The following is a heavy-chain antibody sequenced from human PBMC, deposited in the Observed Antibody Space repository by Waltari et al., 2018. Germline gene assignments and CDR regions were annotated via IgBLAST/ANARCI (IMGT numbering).Heavy chain of an antibody. CDR2: INPNSGGT. Sequence: QVPLVQSGAAVKKPGASVTVSCKASGYTFPGYYLHWVRPAPAQGLEWMGWINPNSGGTNYAQKFQGWVTMTRDTSISTAYMELSRLISDDTAVYYCARMNQPAYSYGYYGMDVWGQGTTVTVSS. D-gene: IGHD5-18*01. V-gene: IGHV1-2*04. J-gene: IGHJ6*02. CDR1: GYTFPGYY. CDR3: ARMNQPAYSYGYYGMDV.